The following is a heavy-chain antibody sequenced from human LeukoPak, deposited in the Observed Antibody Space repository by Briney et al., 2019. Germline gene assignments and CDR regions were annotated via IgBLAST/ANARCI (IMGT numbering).Heavy chain of an antibody. Sequence: SEALSLTCAVYGGSFSGYYWSWIRQPPGKGLESIGEINHSGSTNYNPSLKSRVTISVDTSKNQFSLKLSSVTAADTAVYYCARELVVAARYGMDVWGQGTTVTVSS. J-gene: IGHJ6*02. V-gene: IGHV4-34*01. CDR1: GGSFSGYY. CDR2: INHSGST. D-gene: IGHD2-15*01. CDR3: ARELVVAARYGMDV.